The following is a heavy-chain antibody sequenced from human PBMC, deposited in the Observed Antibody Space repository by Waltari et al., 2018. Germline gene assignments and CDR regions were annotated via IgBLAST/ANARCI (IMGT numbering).Heavy chain of an antibody. CDR2: LYYSGRT. Sequence: QVQLQESGPGLVKPSQTLSLTCTVSGGSISSGDYYWSWIRQPPGKGLEWSGYLYYSGRTYYNPALKSRVTMSVDTSKNQFSLKLSSVTAADTAVYYCASSVVPAAGIYWGQGTLVTVSS. V-gene: IGHV4-30-4*08. CDR1: GGSISSGDYY. J-gene: IGHJ4*02. D-gene: IGHD2-2*01. CDR3: ASSVVPAAGIY.